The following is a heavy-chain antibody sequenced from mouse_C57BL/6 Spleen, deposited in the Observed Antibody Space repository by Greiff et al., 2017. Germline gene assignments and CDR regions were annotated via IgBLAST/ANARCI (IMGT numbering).Heavy chain of an antibody. D-gene: IGHD1-1*01. CDR3: ANYYGSSPYAMDY. CDR1: GFTFSDYG. CDR2: ISSGSSTI. Sequence: DVKLAESGGGLVKPGGSLKLSCAASGFTFSDYGMHWVRQAPEKGLEWVAYISSGSSTIYYADTVKGRFTISRDNAKNTLFLQMTSLRSEDTAMYYCANYYGSSPYAMDYWGQGTSVTVSS. V-gene: IGHV5-17*01. J-gene: IGHJ4*01.